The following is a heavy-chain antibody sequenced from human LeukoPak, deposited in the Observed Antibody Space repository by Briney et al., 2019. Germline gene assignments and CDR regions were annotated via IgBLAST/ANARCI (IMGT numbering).Heavy chain of an antibody. D-gene: IGHD5-24*01. J-gene: IGHJ5*02. V-gene: IGHV1-2*02. CDR3: ARDKDGRFDP. CDR2: INPSGGST. CDR1: GYTFTGYY. Sequence: ASVKVSCKASGYTFTGYYMHWVRQARGQGLEWMGWINPSGGSTSYAQKFQGRVTMTRDTSISTAYMELSRLRSDDTAVYYCARDKDGRFDPWGQGTLVTVSS.